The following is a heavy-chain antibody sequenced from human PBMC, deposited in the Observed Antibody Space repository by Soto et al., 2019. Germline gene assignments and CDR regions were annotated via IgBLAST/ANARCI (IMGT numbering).Heavy chain of an antibody. CDR1: GFPFRNAG. V-gene: IGHV3-23*01. CDR2: ISGSGGST. D-gene: IGHD1-26*01. J-gene: IGHJ4*02. CDR3: AKDRLAGGFDY. Sequence: GGSLRLSCAASGFPFRNAGMSWVRQAPGKGLEWVSAISGSGGSTYYADSVKGRFTISRDNSKNTLYLQMNSLRAEDTAVYYCAKDRLAGGFDYWGQGTLVTVSS.